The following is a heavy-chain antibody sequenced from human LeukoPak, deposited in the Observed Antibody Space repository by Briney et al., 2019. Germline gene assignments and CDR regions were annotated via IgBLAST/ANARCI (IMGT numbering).Heavy chain of an antibody. V-gene: IGHV3-7*01. D-gene: IGHD3-16*01. CDR2: MSPDGSGK. CDR3: VRDEKKRGGDY. J-gene: IGHJ4*02. CDR1: GFTFSTYW. Sequence: GGSLRLSCAASGFTFSTYWMSWVRQSPGKGLEWVANMSPDGSGKYYADSVRGRFTISRDNAKNSFYLQMNSPRVEDTAVYYCVRDEKKRGGDYWGQGTLVTVST.